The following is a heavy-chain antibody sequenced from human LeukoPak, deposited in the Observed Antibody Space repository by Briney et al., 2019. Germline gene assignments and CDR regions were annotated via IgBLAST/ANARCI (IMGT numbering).Heavy chain of an antibody. D-gene: IGHD6-13*01. V-gene: IGHV4-34*01. J-gene: IGHJ6*03. CDR2: INHSGST. Sequence: SGTLSLTCAVYGGSFSGYYWSWIRQPPGKGLEWIGEINHSGSTNYNPSLKSRVTISVDTSKNQFSLKLSSVTAADTAVYYCARGRIAAAGTSYYMDVWGKGTTVTVSS. CDR1: GGSFSGYY. CDR3: ARGRIAAAGTSYYMDV.